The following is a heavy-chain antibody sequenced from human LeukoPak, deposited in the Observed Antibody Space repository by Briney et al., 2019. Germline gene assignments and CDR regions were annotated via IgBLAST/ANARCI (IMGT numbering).Heavy chain of an antibody. D-gene: IGHD3-22*01. CDR3: ASLGGRPAYYYDSSGRDFDY. CDR2: IWYDGSNK. CDR1: GFTVSSNY. Sequence: GGSLRLSCAASGFTVSSNYMSWVRQAPGKGLEWVAVIWYDGSNKYYADSVKGRFTISRDNSKNTLYLQMNSLRAEDTAVYYCASLGGRPAYYYDSSGRDFDYWGQGTLVTVSS. V-gene: IGHV3-33*08. J-gene: IGHJ4*02.